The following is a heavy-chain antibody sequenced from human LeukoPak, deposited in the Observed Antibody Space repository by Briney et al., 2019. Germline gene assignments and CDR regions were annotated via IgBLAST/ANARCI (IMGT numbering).Heavy chain of an antibody. J-gene: IGHJ4*02. V-gene: IGHV3-53*01. CDR2: IYSGGST. CDR3: ARGALGYTYGYFDY. D-gene: IGHD5-18*01. CDR1: GFTFSSYS. Sequence: GGSLRLSCAASGFTFSSYSVNWVRQAPGKGLEWVSVIYSGGSTFYADSVKGRFTISRDNSKNTLYLQMNSLRAEDTAVYYCARGALGYTYGYFDYWGQGTLVTVSS.